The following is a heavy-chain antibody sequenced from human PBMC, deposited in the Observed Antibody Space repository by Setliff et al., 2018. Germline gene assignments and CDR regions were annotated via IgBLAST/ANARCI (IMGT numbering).Heavy chain of an antibody. Sequence: PGGSLRLSCAASGFTFSNYYMSWVRQAPGKGLEWVANIKQDGGEKNFVESLKGRFTTSRDNAKNSVYLQMDSLRADDTAEYYCTKDQDGRGPAADYWGQGTLVTVS. D-gene: IGHD2-2*01. CDR2: IKQDGGEK. J-gene: IGHJ4*02. V-gene: IGHV3-7*03. CDR1: GFTFSNYY. CDR3: TKDQDGRGPAADY.